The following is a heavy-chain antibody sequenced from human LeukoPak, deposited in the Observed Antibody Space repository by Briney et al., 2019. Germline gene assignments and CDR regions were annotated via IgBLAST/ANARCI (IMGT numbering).Heavy chain of an antibody. V-gene: IGHV3-30*18. CDR1: GFTFTNYG. CDR2: ISYDGSSN. D-gene: IGHD1-26*01. J-gene: IGHJ4*02. CDR3: AKDRSGSYFDY. Sequence: PGRSLRLSCAASGFTFTNYGMHWVRQAPGKGLEWVAVISYDGSSNYYADSVRGRFTISRDNSKNNLYLQMNTLRAEDTAVYYCAKDRSGSYFDYWGQGTLVTVSS.